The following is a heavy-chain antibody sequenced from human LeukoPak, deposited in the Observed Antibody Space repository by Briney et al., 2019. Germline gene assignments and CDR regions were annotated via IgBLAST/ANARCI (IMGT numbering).Heavy chain of an antibody. CDR3: ARDDYNTLGYNFHH. CDR2: INWNNDGI. V-gene: IGHV3-9*01. D-gene: IGHD1-1*01. Sequence: GGSLRLFCVASGFTFADHAMHWVRRAPGQGLEWVTGINWNNDGIVYAASVKGRFTVSRDNAKNTLYLQMNGLRPEDTAFYYCARDDYNTLGYNFHHWGQGTLVTVSS. J-gene: IGHJ1*01. CDR1: GFTFADHA.